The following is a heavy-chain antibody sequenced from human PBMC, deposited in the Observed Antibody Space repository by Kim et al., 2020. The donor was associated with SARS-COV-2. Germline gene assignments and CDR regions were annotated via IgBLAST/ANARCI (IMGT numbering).Heavy chain of an antibody. D-gene: IGHD3-10*01. V-gene: IGHV4-34*01. Sequence: SETLSLTCAVYGGSFSGYYWSWIRQPPGKGLEWIGEINHSGSTNYNPSLKSRVTISVDTSKNQFSLKLSSVTAADTAVYYCARAGRAMVRGVMRYWGQGTLVTVSS. CDR1: GGSFSGYY. CDR2: INHSGST. J-gene: IGHJ4*02. CDR3: ARAGRAMVRGVMRY.